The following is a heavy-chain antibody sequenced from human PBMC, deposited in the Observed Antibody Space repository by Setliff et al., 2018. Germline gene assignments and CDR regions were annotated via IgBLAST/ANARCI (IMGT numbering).Heavy chain of an antibody. CDR1: GFTFSSYA. CDR2: LNDVGHNT. D-gene: IGHD3-10*01. V-gene: IGHV3-23*01. J-gene: IGHJ5*02. CDR3: AKHSYYYGSGEIGWFDP. Sequence: LRLSCAASGFTFSSYAMSWVRQAPGKGLEWVSGLNDVGHNTYYADSVKGRFTISRDNSKNTLYLQMNSLRAEDTAVYYCAKHSYYYGSGEIGWFDPWGQGTLVTVSS.